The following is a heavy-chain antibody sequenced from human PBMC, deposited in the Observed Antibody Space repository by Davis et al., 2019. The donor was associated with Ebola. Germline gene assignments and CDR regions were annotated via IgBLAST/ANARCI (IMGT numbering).Heavy chain of an antibody. V-gene: IGHV3-30-3*01. CDR1: GFTFSSYA. J-gene: IGHJ6*02. Sequence: GESLKISCAASGFTFSSYAMHWVRQAPGKGLEWVAVISYDGSNKYYADSVKGRFTISRDNSKNTLYLQMNSLRAEDTAVYYCARELGIPTPLSSSWYVEGVGPFYYYYGMDVWGQGTTVTVSS. CDR3: ARELGIPTPLSSSWYVEGVGPFYYYYGMDV. CDR2: ISYDGSNK. D-gene: IGHD6-13*01.